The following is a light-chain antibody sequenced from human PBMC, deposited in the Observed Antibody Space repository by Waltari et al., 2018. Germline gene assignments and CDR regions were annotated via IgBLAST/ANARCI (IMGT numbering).Light chain of an antibody. J-gene: IGKJ3*01. CDR1: QAISNY. CDR2: DVS. V-gene: IGKV1-33*01. Sequence: EIQMTQCPYSLSGSVGDRVTITCPASQAISNYLNWYQQKPGKAPKLLIYDVSNLETGVPSRFSGSGSGTDFTFTISTLQPEDIATYYCEQYDNLPLIFGPGTKVDIK. CDR3: EQYDNLPLI.